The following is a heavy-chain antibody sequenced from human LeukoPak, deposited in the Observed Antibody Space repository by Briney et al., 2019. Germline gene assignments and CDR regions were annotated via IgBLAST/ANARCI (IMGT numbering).Heavy chain of an antibody. Sequence: SETLSLTCSVSGDPMSSSFWSWIRQPAGKGLEWMGRIYTSGRINHNPSLKSRVTLSLDTSKKQFSLKLTSVTAADTAVYYARAPAGCGGTCPFDFWGQGTLVTVSS. CDR1: GDPMSSSF. J-gene: IGHJ4*02. V-gene: IGHV4-4*07. CDR3: RAPAGCGGTCPFDF. CDR2: IYTSGRI. D-gene: IGHD1-14*01.